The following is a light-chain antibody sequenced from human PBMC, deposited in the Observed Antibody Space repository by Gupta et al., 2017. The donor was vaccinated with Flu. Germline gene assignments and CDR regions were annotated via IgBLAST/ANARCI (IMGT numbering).Light chain of an antibody. CDR3: CSYAGTSHVL. V-gene: IGLV2-11*01. CDR1: SRDVGGYNF. J-gene: IGLJ2*01. CDR2: DVT. Sequence: QSALTQPRSVSGAPGRSVTISCTGTSRDVGGYNFLSWYQQHPGKAPKLMIHDVTKRPLGVPDRFSGSKSGTTASLTISGLQTEDEADYYCCSYAGTSHVLFGVGTKLTVL.